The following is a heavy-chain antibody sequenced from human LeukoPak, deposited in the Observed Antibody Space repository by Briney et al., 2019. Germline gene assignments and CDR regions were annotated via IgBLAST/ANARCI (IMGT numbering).Heavy chain of an antibody. CDR1: GGSISSGSYY. D-gene: IGHD3-10*01. V-gene: IGHV4-39*01. J-gene: IGHJ4*02. Sequence: PSETLSLTCTVSGGSISSGSYYWGWIRQPPGKGLEWIGSIYYSGSTYYNPSLKSRVTISVDTSKNQFSLKLSSVTAADTAVYYCARRHRDYYGSGSYYKGVDYWGQGTLVTVSS. CDR3: ARRHRDYYGSGSYYKGVDY. CDR2: IYYSGST.